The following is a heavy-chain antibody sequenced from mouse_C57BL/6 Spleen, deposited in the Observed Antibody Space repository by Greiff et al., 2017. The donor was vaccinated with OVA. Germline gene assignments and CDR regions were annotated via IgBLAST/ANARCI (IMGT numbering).Heavy chain of an antibody. CDR3: AYGKGLDAMDY. Sequence: QVQLQQSGAELVKPGASVKLSCKASGYTFTSYWMHWVKQRPGQGLEWIGMIHPNSGSTNYNEKFKSKATLTVDKSSSTAYMQLSSLTSEDSAVYYCAYGKGLDAMDYWGQGTSVTVSS. CDR1: GYTFTSYW. J-gene: IGHJ4*01. V-gene: IGHV1-64*01. D-gene: IGHD2-1*01. CDR2: IHPNSGST.